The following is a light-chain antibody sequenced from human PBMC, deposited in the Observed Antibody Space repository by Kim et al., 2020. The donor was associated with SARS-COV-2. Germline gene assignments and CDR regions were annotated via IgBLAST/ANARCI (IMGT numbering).Light chain of an antibody. J-gene: IGLJ3*02. Sequence: SRTLTCSLSGGDSNYGVAWHQQHPDKGPRYLMRLNSDGSHSKGDGIPDRFSGSSTGAERYLIISSLQSEDEADYYCQTWGTASWVFGGGTQLTVL. CDR3: QTWGTASWV. V-gene: IGLV4-69*01. CDR2: LNSDGSH. CDR1: GGDSNYG.